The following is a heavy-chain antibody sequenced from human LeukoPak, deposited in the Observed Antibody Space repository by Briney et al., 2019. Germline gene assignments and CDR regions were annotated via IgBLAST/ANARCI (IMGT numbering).Heavy chain of an antibody. Sequence: ASVKVSCKASGYTFTSYGIGWVRQAPGQGLEWMGWISAYNGNTNYAQKLQGRVTMTTDTSTSTAYMELRSLRSDDTAVYYCASGSTGTDYYYYGMDVWGQGTTVTVSS. D-gene: IGHD1-1*01. J-gene: IGHJ6*02. CDR1: GYTFTSYG. CDR3: ASGSTGTDYYYYGMDV. V-gene: IGHV1-18*01. CDR2: ISAYNGNT.